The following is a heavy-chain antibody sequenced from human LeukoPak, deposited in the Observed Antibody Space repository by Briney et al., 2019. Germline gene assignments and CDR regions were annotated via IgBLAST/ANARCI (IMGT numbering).Heavy chain of an antibody. CDR3: ARALPEASHTSFDY. V-gene: IGHV3-66*01. J-gene: IGHJ4*02. CDR1: AFTVSSNF. Sequence: GGSLRLSCATSAFTVSSNFMSWVRQAPGKALEWVSIVYTDDSTYYADSVKGRFTISRDNSKNTVYPHMNSLRADDTAVYFCARALPEASHTSFDYWGQGTLVTVSS. D-gene: IGHD2-2*01. CDR2: VYTDDST.